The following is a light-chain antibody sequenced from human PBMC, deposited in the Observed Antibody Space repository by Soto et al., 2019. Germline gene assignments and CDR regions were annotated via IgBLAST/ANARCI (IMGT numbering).Light chain of an antibody. V-gene: IGLV2-14*01. CDR3: SSYTSSTTTL. Sequence: QSVLPPNASVAGSPGHSITIACTGTSIAVGGYDSVSWYQQHPGKVPKILIYEVTNRPSGVSNRFSASKSGNTPSLTIYGLQAEHEADHYCSSYTSSTTTLFGNGTKATV. CDR1: SIAVGGYDS. J-gene: IGLJ1*01. CDR2: EVT.